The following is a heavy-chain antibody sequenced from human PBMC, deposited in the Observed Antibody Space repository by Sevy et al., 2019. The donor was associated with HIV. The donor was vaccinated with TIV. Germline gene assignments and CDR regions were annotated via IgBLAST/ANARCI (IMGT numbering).Heavy chain of an antibody. Sequence: GGSLRLSCAASGFIFSDYAMSWVRQAPGKGLEWVSSISGGDDSTYYADSVKGRFTVSRDNSKNTLYLQMITLRAEDTALYHCAKFGDYYDSGGYYWYFDFWGRGTLVTVSS. CDR2: ISGGDDST. CDR3: AKFGDYYDSGGYYWYFDF. CDR1: GFIFSDYA. J-gene: IGHJ2*01. D-gene: IGHD3-22*01. V-gene: IGHV3-23*01.